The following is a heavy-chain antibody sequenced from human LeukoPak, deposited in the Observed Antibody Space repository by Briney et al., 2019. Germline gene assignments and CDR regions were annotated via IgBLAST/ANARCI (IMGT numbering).Heavy chain of an antibody. CDR2: IYHSGST. Sequence: SETLPLTCTVSGDSISNGDYSWSWIRQAPGKSLEWIGYIYHSGSTFYTPSLKSRLTMLVDTSKNQFSLKLSSVTAADTAVYYCARAHGSPSVRLFEDWGQGTLITVSS. CDR3: ARAHGSPSVRLFED. V-gene: IGHV4-30-4*08. CDR1: GDSISNGDYS. J-gene: IGHJ4*02. D-gene: IGHD3-10*01.